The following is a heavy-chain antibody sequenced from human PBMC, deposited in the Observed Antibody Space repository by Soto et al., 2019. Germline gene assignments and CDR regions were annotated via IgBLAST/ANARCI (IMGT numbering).Heavy chain of an antibody. D-gene: IGHD6-19*01. CDR2: IYYSGST. J-gene: IGHJ5*02. V-gene: IGHV4-59*01. Sequence: PSETLSLTCTVSGGSISSYYWSWIRQPPGKGLEWIGYIYYSGSTNYNPSLKSRVTISVDTSKNQFSLKLSSVTAADTAVYYCARDLNGYSSGSIYNWFDPWGQGTLVTVSS. CDR3: ARDLNGYSSGSIYNWFDP. CDR1: GGSISSYY.